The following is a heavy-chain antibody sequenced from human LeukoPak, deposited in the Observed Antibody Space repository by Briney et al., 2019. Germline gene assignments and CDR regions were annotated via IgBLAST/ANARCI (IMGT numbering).Heavy chain of an antibody. J-gene: IGHJ4*02. CDR3: VKDEPASGWYN. V-gene: IGHV3-23*01. D-gene: IGHD6-19*01. Sequence: GGSLRLSCVASGFTIGNFHMSWVRQAPGKGLQWVSAITHTTHYADSVRGRFTISRDISKNTLYLQMNSLTAEDTAVYYCVKDEPASGWYNWGQGALVTVSS. CDR1: GFTIGNFH. CDR2: ITHTT.